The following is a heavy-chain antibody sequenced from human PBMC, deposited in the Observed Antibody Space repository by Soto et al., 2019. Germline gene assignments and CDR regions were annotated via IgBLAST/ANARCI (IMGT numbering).Heavy chain of an antibody. CDR2: IDTTGETT. CDR3: VRHWGG. Sequence: EVQLLESGGGLVQPGGSLRLSCAASGFTFNTYDMSWVRQAPGTGLEWVSSIDTTGETTFYADSVRARFTLSRENSKNTPCLHIKTLTVDDTAIYYCVRHWGGWGHGTLVTVSS. J-gene: IGHJ4*01. D-gene: IGHD2-21*01. CDR1: GFTFNTYD. V-gene: IGHV3-23*01.